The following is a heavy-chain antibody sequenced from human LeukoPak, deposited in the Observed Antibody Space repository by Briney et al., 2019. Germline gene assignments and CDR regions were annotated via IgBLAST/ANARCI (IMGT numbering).Heavy chain of an antibody. V-gene: IGHV3-21*01. Sequence: GGSLRLSCAASGFTFDDYAMHWVRQAPGKWLEWVSSISSSSSYIYYADSVKGRFTISRDNAKNSLYLQMNSLRAEDTAVYYCASSPLDSSSWYSYGMDVWGQGTTVTVSS. CDR3: ASSPLDSSSWYSYGMDV. D-gene: IGHD6-13*01. J-gene: IGHJ6*02. CDR2: ISSSSSYI. CDR1: GFTFDDYA.